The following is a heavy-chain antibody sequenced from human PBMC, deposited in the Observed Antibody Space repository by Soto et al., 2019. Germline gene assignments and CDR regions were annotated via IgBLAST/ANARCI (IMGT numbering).Heavy chain of an antibody. CDR3: ARGRVNYYYYYMDV. D-gene: IGHD2-21*01. CDR2: INHSGST. CDR1: GGSFSGYY. J-gene: IGHJ6*03. Sequence: SETLSLTCAVYGGSFSGYYWSWIRQPPGKGLEWIGEINHSGSTNYNPSLKSRVTISVDTSKNQFSLKLSSVTAADTAVYYCARGRVNYYYYYMDVCGKGTTVTVSS. V-gene: IGHV4-34*01.